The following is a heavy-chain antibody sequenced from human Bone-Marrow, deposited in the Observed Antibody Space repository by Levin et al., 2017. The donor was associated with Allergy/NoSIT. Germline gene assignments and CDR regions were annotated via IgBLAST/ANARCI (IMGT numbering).Heavy chain of an antibody. D-gene: IGHD3-3*01. Sequence: GESLKISCAASGFTFSDYAMNWVRQAPGKGLEWVSVISGGGSTTFYADSVKGRFTVFRDKSKNTVYLQMNSLRVEDTAVYYCSKDADVGDFWRGYSENNYYDGMDVWGQGTTVIVSS. V-gene: IGHV3-23*01. CDR2: ISGGGSTT. CDR3: SKDADVGDFWRGYSENNYYDGMDV. CDR1: GFTFSDYA. J-gene: IGHJ6*02.